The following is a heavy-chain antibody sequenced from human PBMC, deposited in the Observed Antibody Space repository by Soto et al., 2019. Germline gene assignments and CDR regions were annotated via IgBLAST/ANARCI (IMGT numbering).Heavy chain of an antibody. CDR2: ISGSDGTT. CDR3: AKSLTIHWKNYSDP. J-gene: IGHJ5*02. D-gene: IGHD1-1*01. CDR1: GFTFSSSA. V-gene: IGHV3-23*01. Sequence: GGSLRLSCAASGFTFSSSAMNWVRQAPGKGLEWVSVISGSDGTTYYADSVKGRFTISTHNPKNTLYLDMNSLRAEHTPLYSSAKSLTIHWKNYSDPWGHGTLVPVSS.